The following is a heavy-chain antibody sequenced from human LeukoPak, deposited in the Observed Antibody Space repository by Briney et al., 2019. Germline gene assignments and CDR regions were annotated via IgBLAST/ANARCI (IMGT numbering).Heavy chain of an antibody. V-gene: IGHV3-21*01. CDR3: ARDHSLGGNLDY. D-gene: IGHD4-23*01. CDR2: ISSSSSYI. J-gene: IGHJ4*02. Sequence: PGGSLRLSCAASGFTFSSYSMNWVRQAPGKGLEWVSSISSSSSYIYYADSVKGRFTISRDNAKNSLYLQMNSRRAEDTAVYYCARDHSLGGNLDYWRQGTLVTVSS. CDR1: GFTFSSYS.